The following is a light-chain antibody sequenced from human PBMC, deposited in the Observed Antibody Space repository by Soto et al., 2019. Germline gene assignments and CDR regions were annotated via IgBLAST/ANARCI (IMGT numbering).Light chain of an antibody. CDR1: QDISNY. V-gene: IGKV1-33*01. CDR2: DAS. J-gene: IGKJ4*01. Sequence: DIQMTQSPSALSAVVGYRVTITCQASQDISNYLNWYQQKPGKAPKLLIYDASNLETGVPSRFSGSGSGTDFTFTISSLQPEDIATYYCQQYDNPLTFGGGTKVDIK. CDR3: QQYDNPLT.